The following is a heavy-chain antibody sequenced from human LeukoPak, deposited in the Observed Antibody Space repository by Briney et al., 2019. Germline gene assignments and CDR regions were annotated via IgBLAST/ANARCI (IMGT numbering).Heavy chain of an antibody. CDR2: ISGSGGST. D-gene: IGHD3-10*01. J-gene: IGHJ6*02. CDR3: AKDMRFGELLYYYYGMDV. Sequence: GGSLRLSCAASGFTLSSYAMSWVRQAPGKGLEWVSAISGSGGSTYYADSVKGRFTISRDNSKNTLYLQMNSLRAEDTAVYYCAKDMRFGELLYYYYGMDVWGQGTTVTVSS. CDR1: GFTLSSYA. V-gene: IGHV3-23*01.